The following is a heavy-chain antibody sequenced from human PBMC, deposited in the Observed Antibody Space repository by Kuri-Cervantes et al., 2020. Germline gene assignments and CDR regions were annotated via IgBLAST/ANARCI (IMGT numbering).Heavy chain of an antibody. D-gene: IGHD2-2*01. CDR2: ISSSSSTI. CDR3: ARGAVVVPAAMRGNWFDP. V-gene: IGHV3-48*04. CDR1: GFTFSSYS. Sequence: GESLKISCAASGFTFSSYSMNWVRQAPGKGLEWVSYISSSSSTIYYADSVKGRFTISRDNAKNSLYLQMNSLRAEDTAVYYCARGAVVVPAAMRGNWFDPWGQGTLVTVSS. J-gene: IGHJ5*02.